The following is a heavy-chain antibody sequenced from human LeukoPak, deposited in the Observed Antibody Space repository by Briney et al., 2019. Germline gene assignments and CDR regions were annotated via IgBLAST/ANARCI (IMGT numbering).Heavy chain of an antibody. CDR3: AQGPSGSWSSRVRYMDV. Sequence: ASVKVSCKASGYTFTSYDINWVRQATGQGPEWMGWMNPNSDNTGYAQNFQGRVTITWNTSISTAFMELSSLSSEDTAVYYCAQGPSGSWSSRVRYMDVWGKGTTVTVSS. D-gene: IGHD6-13*01. CDR2: MNPNSDNT. J-gene: IGHJ6*03. CDR1: GYTFTSYD. V-gene: IGHV1-8*03.